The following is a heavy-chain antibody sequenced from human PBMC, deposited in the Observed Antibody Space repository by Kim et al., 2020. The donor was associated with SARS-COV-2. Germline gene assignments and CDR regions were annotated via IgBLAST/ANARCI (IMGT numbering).Heavy chain of an antibody. CDR2: INHSGST. V-gene: IGHV4-34*01. J-gene: IGHJ5*02. D-gene: IGHD6-6*01. Sequence: SETLSLTCAVYGGSFSGYYWSWIRQPPGKGLEWIGEINHSGSTNYNPSLKSRVTISVDTSKNQFSLKLSSVTAADTAVYYCARGGPSIAARPRWFDPWGQGTLVTVSS. CDR1: GGSFSGYY. CDR3: ARGGPSIAARPRWFDP.